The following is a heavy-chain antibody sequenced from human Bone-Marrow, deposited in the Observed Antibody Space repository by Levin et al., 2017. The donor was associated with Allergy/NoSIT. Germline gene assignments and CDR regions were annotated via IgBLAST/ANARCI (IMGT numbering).Heavy chain of an antibody. CDR1: GFIFRGYA. CDR3: GKDPNGDYVGGFQF. V-gene: IGHV3-23*01. CDR2: ISASGGNT. D-gene: IGHD4-17*01. J-gene: IGHJ3*01. Sequence: GGSLRLSCLTSGFIFRGYAMSWVRQAPGRGLEWVSGISASGGNTYYADSVKGRFTISRDNSKNTVNLQMNSLGAEDTAQYYCGKDPNGDYVGGFQFWGRGTMVTVS.